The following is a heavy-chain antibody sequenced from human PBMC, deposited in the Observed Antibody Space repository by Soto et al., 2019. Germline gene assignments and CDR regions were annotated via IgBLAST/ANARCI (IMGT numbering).Heavy chain of an antibody. Sequence: QVQLVESGGGLVKPGGSLRLSCAASGFTFSDHYMSWIRQAPGKGLEWVSVISSSSSHTNYAYSVRGRFTISRDNAKNSLYLQMNCVRAEDTAVYYCARDYYDVSGYPYFDYWGQGTLVTVSS. J-gene: IGHJ4*02. V-gene: IGHV3-11*06. D-gene: IGHD3-22*01. CDR1: GFTFSDHY. CDR3: ARDYYDVSGYPYFDY. CDR2: ISSSSSHT.